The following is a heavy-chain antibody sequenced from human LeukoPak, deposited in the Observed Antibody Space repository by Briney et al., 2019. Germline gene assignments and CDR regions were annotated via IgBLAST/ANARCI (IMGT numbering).Heavy chain of an antibody. D-gene: IGHD3-10*01. V-gene: IGHV1-24*01. Sequence: ASVKVSCKVSGYTLTELSMHWVRQAPGKGLEWMGGFDPEDGETIYAQKFQGRVTMTEDTSTDTAYMELSSLRSEDTAVYYCATGSNYGSGRDDAFDIWGQGTMVTVSS. CDR1: GYTLTELS. CDR3: ATGSNYGSGRDDAFDI. CDR2: FDPEDGET. J-gene: IGHJ3*02.